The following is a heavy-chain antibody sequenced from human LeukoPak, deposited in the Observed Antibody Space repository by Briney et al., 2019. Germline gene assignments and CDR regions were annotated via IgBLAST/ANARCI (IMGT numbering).Heavy chain of an antibody. CDR1: GFTFSDYW. CDR2: IKQDGSQR. CDR3: AREIYDYVWGSYRPPDY. D-gene: IGHD3-16*02. V-gene: IGHV3-7*01. J-gene: IGHJ4*02. Sequence: GGSLRLSCTASGFTFSDYWMTWVRQAPGKGPEWVANIKQDGSQRYYVDSVRGRFTISRDNAKNSLFLQMNGLRAEDTAVYYCAREIYDYVWGSYRPPDYWGQGTLVTVSS.